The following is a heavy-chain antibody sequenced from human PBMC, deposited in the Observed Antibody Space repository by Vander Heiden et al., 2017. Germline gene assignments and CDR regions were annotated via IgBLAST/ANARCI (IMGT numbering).Heavy chain of an antibody. CDR1: GFAFNSYW. V-gene: IGHV3-7*01. Sequence: EVQLVLSGGGVVQPGGSPRLSCAAAGFAFNSYWMSWVRQAPGKGLEWVANIRQAGGETYYADSVKGRFTISRDNAKNSLYLQMKSLRVDDTGVYYCARLGGNYSLDYWGQGTLVTVSS. J-gene: IGHJ4*02. D-gene: IGHD1-7*01. CDR2: IRQAGGET. CDR3: ARLGGNYSLDY.